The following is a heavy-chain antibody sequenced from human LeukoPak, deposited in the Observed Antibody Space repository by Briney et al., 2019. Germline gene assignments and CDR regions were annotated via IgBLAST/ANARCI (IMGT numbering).Heavy chain of an antibody. V-gene: IGHV3-7*05. CDR3: AGGRGWLVEY. CDR1: GFTFSSYY. J-gene: IGHJ4*02. Sequence: GGSLRLSCAASGFTFSSYYMAWFRQAPGKGLEWVANIKQDGSEKYYVDSVKGRFTISRDNAKNSLFLQLNSLRVEDTAVYYCAGGRGWLVEYWGQGTLVTVSS. D-gene: IGHD6-19*01. CDR2: IKQDGSEK.